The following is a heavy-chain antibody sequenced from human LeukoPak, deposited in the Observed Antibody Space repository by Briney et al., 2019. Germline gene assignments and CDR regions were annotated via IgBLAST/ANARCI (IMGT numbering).Heavy chain of an antibody. D-gene: IGHD3-22*01. Sequence: GGSLRLSCAASGFTFSSYAMSWVRQAPGKGLEWVSAISGSGGSTYYADSVKGRFTISRDNSKNTLYLQMNSLRAEDTAVYYCARASHYDSSGYIDWGQGTLVTVSS. CDR1: GFTFSSYA. CDR3: ARASHYDSSGYID. J-gene: IGHJ4*02. CDR2: ISGSGGST. V-gene: IGHV3-23*01.